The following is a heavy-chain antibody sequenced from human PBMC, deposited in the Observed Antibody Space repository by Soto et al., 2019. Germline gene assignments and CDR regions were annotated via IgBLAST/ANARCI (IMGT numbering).Heavy chain of an antibody. D-gene: IGHD2-8*01. CDR3: ARDWADCTNGVCYRPGWFDP. CDR1: GGPISSGGYY. J-gene: IGHJ5*02. CDR2: IYYSGST. V-gene: IGHV4-31*03. Sequence: PSETLSLTCTVSGGPISSGGYYWSWIRQHPGKGLEWIGYIYYSGSTYYNPSLKSRVTISVDTSKNQFSLKLSSVTAADTAVYYCARDWADCTNGVCYRPGWFDPWGQGTLVTVSS.